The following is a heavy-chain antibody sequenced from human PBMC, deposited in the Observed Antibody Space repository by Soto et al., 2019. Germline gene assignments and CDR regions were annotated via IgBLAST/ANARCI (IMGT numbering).Heavy chain of an antibody. CDR2: INPNSGGT. Sequence: ASVKVSCKASGYTFTGYYMHWVRQAPGQGLEWMGWINPNSGGTNYAQKFQGRVTMTRDTSISTAYMELSRLRSDDTAVYYCARGTAVVVVVAATPFDYWGQGTLVTVPQ. D-gene: IGHD2-15*01. J-gene: IGHJ4*02. CDR1: GYTFTGYY. V-gene: IGHV1-2*02. CDR3: ARGTAVVVVVAATPFDY.